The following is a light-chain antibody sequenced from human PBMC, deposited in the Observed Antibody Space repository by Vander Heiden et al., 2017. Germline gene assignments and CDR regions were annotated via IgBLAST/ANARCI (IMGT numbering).Light chain of an antibody. J-gene: IGKJ1*01. Sequence: DIQITQSPSSLSASVGDRVTITCRASQSISSYLNWYQQKPGKAPKLLIYPASSLQSGVPSRFSGSGSGTDFTLTISSLQPEDFATYYCQQSYNTPWTFGQGTKVEIK. CDR3: QQSYNTPWT. V-gene: IGKV1-39*01. CDR1: QSISSY. CDR2: PAS.